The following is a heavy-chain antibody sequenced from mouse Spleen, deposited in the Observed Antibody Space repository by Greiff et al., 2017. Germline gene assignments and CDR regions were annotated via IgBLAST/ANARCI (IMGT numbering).Heavy chain of an antibody. Sequence: QVQLKQPGAELVRPGSSVKLSCKASGYTFTSYWMHWVKQRPIQGLEWIGNIDPSDSETHYNQKFKDKATLTVDKSSSTAYMQLSSLTSEDSAVYYCARKGTVVAEGYAMDYWGQGTSVTVSS. CDR1: GYTFTSYW. V-gene: IGHV1-52*01. J-gene: IGHJ4*01. CDR3: ARKGTVVAEGYAMDY. D-gene: IGHD1-1*01. CDR2: IDPSDSET.